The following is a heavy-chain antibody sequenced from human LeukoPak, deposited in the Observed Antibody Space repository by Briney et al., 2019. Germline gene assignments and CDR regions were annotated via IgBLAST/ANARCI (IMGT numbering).Heavy chain of an antibody. CDR3: ARVYYDGSGYNFDY. J-gene: IGHJ4*02. CDR1: GGSISSSSYY. D-gene: IGHD3-22*01. Sequence: PSETLSLTCTVSGGSISSSSYYWSWIRQPPGKGLEWIGYIYSSGSTNYNPSLKSRVTILVDTSKNQFSLQLSSVTAADTAVYYCARVYYDGSGYNFDYWGQGTLVTVSS. V-gene: IGHV4-61*01. CDR2: IYSSGST.